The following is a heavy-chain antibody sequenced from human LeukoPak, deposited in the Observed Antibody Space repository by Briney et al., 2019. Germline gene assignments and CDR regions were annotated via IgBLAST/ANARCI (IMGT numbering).Heavy chain of an antibody. CDR2: IILIFGTA. J-gene: IGHJ4*02. D-gene: IGHD1-26*01. Sequence: SVTVSCKASGGTFSSYAISWVRQAPGQGLEWMGGIILIFGTANYAQKFQGRVTITTDESTSTAYMELSSLRSEDTAVYYCARARIVGATTGFDYWGQGTLVTVSS. CDR1: GGTFSSYA. CDR3: ARARIVGATTGFDY. V-gene: IGHV1-69*05.